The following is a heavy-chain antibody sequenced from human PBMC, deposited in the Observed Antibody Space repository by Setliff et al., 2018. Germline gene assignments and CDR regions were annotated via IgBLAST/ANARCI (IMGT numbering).Heavy chain of an antibody. CDR2: ISDTALGI. CDR1: GFTFSTYE. D-gene: IGHD6-13*01. J-gene: IGHJ4*02. CDR3: VKDVVGYSSTWPKRDYFDY. V-gene: IGHV3-23*01. Sequence: GGSLRLSCAASGFTFSTYEMNWVRQPPGKGLEWVSSISDTALGIYYADSVRGRFTISRDNSKKTLYLQMNSLRAEDTAVYYCVKDVVGYSSTWPKRDYFDYWGQGTLVTVSS.